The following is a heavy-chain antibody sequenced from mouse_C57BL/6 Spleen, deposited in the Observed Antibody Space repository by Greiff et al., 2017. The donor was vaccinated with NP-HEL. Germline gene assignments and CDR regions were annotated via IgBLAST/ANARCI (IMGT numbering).Heavy chain of an antibody. Sequence: VQLQQSGAELVKPGASVKISCKASGYTFTDYYINWVKQRPGQGLEWIGKIGPGSGCTYYNEKFKGKATLTADKSSSTAYMPLSSLTSDDSADYFCARYYSSSYVYYFDDWGQGTTLSVSS. J-gene: IGHJ2*01. D-gene: IGHD1-1*01. CDR3: ARYYSSSYVYYFDD. CDR1: GYTFTDYY. V-gene: IGHV1-77*01. CDR2: IGPGSGCT.